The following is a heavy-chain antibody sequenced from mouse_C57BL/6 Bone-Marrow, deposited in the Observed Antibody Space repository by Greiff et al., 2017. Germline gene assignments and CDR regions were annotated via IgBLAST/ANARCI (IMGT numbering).Heavy chain of an antibody. V-gene: IGHV1-54*01. CDR3: ASRLWLRRAYYAMDY. D-gene: IGHD2-2*01. CDR2: IIPGSGGT. J-gene: IGHJ4*01. Sequence: QVQLQQSGAELVRPGTSVKVSCKASGYAFTNYLIEWVKQRPGQGLEWIGVIIPGSGGTNYNEKFKGKATLTADKSSSTAYMQLSRLTSEASAVYCCASRLWLRRAYYAMDYWGQGTSVTVSS. CDR1: GYAFTNYL.